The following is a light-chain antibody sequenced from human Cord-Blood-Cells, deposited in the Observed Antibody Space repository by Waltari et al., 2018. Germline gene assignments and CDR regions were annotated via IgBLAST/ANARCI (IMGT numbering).Light chain of an antibody. CDR3: QQRSNWPRT. Sequence: EIELTQAPAPLPLSPGAGATFPCRASQSVSSYLAWYQQTPGQAPRLLIYDASNRATGIPARFSGSGSGTDFTLTISSLEPEDFAVYYCQQRSNWPRTFGQGTKVEIK. J-gene: IGKJ1*01. CDR1: QSVSSY. CDR2: DAS. V-gene: IGKV3-11*01.